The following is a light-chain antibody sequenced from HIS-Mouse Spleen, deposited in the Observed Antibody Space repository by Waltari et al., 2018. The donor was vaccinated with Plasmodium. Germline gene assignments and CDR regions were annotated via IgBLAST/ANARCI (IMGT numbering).Light chain of an antibody. V-gene: IGLV3-10*01. CDR2: ADS. CDR1: ALPKKY. J-gene: IGLJ3*02. CDR3: YSTDSSGNHRV. Sequence: SYELTQPPSVSVSPGQTARIICSGDALPKKYAYWYQQKSGQAPVLVIYADSKRPPGIPERVSGSSSGTMATLTISGAQVEDEADYYCYSTDSSGNHRVFGGGTKLTVL.